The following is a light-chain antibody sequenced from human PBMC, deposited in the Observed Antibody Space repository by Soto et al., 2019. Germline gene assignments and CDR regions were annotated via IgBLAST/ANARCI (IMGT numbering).Light chain of an antibody. CDR1: STDIGRYNY. J-gene: IGLJ1*01. CDR3: SSYTSSSTYV. CDR2: DVS. V-gene: IGLV2-14*01. Sequence: QSALTQPASVSGSPGQSITISCTGTSTDIGRYNYVSWYQQHPGKAPKLMIYDVSNRPSGVSNRFSGSKSGNTASLTISGLQAEDEADYYCSSYTSSSTYVFGTGTKATV.